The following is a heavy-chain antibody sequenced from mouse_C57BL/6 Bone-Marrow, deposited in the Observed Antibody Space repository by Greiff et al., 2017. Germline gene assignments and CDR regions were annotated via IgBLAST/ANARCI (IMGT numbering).Heavy chain of an antibody. CDR3: ASERGQLSVGDWMDY. V-gene: IGHV1-9*01. D-gene: IGHD3-2*02. J-gene: IGHJ4*01. CDR2: ILPGSGST. CDR1: GYTFTGYW. Sequence: QVQLQQSGAELMKPGASVKLSCKATGYTFTGYWIEWVKQRPGHGLEWIGEILPGSGSTNYNEKFKGKATFTADTSSSTAYMQLSSLTSEDSAVSYGASERGQLSVGDWMDYWGQGTSVTVSA.